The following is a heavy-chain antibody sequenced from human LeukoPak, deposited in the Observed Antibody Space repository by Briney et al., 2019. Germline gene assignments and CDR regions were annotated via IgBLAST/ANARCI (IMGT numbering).Heavy chain of an antibody. D-gene: IGHD4-11*01. CDR3: AKGEYSNYGDYYFDY. Sequence: GGSLRLSCAASGFAFRTYAMTWVRQAPARGLEWVAAISGRGDSTYYADSAEGRFTISRDNPKNTLYLQMNSLRAEDTAVYYCAKGEYSNYGDYYFDYWGQGTLVTVSS. J-gene: IGHJ4*02. V-gene: IGHV3-23*01. CDR2: ISGRGDST. CDR1: GFAFRTYA.